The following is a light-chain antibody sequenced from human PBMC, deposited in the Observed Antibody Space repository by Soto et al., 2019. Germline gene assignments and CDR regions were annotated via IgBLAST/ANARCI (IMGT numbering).Light chain of an antibody. CDR1: QSVSSSY. CDR3: QQYGSSPFT. Sequence: EIVLTQPPGTLSLSPGERATLSCRASQSVSSSYLAFYQQKPGQAPRLLIYGASSRATGIPDRFSGSGSGTDFTLTISRLEPEDFAVYYCQQYGSSPFTFGQGTRLEIK. CDR2: GAS. J-gene: IGKJ5*01. V-gene: IGKV3-20*01.